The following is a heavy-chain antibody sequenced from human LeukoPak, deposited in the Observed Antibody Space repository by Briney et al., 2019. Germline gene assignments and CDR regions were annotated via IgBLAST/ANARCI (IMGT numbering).Heavy chain of an antibody. CDR1: GFSFTKSW. CDR2: INPDGNEK. CDR3: AAWYSETTQEHNS. Sequence: GGSLRLSCAASGFSFTKSWMNWVRQTPGKGLEWAANINPDGNEKSYVDSVKGRFTISRDNAKTSLFLQMNSLRAEDTALYYCAAWYSETTQEHNSWGQGTLVTVSS. J-gene: IGHJ4*02. V-gene: IGHV3-7*01. D-gene: IGHD2-21*01.